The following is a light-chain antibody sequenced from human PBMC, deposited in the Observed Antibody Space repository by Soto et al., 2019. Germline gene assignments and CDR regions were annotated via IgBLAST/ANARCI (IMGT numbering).Light chain of an antibody. V-gene: IGLV2-23*02. Sequence: QSVLTQPASVSGSPGQSITISCTGTSSDLGSHNLVSWYQQRPGKVPKLILYEVTKRPSGVSNRFSGSKSGNTASLTISGLQPADEADYYCCSCADTGTYVFGSGTKVTAL. J-gene: IGLJ1*01. CDR2: EVT. CDR3: CSCADTGTYV. CDR1: SSDLGSHNL.